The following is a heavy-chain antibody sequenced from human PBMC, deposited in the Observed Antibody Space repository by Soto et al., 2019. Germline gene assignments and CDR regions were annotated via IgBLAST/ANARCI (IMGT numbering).Heavy chain of an antibody. V-gene: IGHV3-30*18. J-gene: IGHJ4*02. D-gene: IGHD5-18*01. CDR3: AKEIRYTYGKNFGY. CDR1: GFSFSSYG. Sequence: GGSLRLSCAASGFSFSSYGMHWVRQAPGKGLEWVAVISYDASNKDYADSVKGRFTISRDNSKNTLYLQMNSLTTEDTAVYYCAKEIRYTYGKNFGYWRQGTLVTVSS. CDR2: ISYDASNK.